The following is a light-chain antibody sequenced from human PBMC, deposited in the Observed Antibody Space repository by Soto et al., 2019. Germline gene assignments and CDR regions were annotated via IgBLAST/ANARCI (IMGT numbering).Light chain of an antibody. J-gene: IGKJ2*01. CDR2: DAS. CDR1: QSISSR. V-gene: IGKV1-5*01. CDR3: QQYNTYSYT. Sequence: DIQMTQSPSTLSASVGDRVTVSCRASQSISSRLAWYQQKPGKAPKLLIYDASTLESGVPLRFSGSGSGTEFTLTIYSLQPDDFATYYCQQYNTYSYTFGQGTKLDIK.